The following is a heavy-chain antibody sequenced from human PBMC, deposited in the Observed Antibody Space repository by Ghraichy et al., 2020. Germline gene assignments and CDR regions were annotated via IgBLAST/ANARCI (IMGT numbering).Heavy chain of an antibody. CDR1: GGSISSSSYY. J-gene: IGHJ4*02. CDR2: IYYSGIT. Sequence: SQTLSLTCTVSGGSISSSSYYWAWIRPPPGKGLDWIGSIYYSGITYHNPSLKSRVTISVDTSKKQFSLKLSSVTAADTAVYYCARDGITGTRALDYWGQGTLVTVYS. D-gene: IGHD1-7*01. V-gene: IGHV4-39*07. CDR3: ARDGITGTRALDY.